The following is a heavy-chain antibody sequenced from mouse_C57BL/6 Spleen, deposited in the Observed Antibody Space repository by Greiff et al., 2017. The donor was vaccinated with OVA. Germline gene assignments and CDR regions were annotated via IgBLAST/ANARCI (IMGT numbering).Heavy chain of an antibody. CDR3: AIDYYGNYFDY. Sequence: QVQLQQPGAELVKPGASVKVSCKASGYTFTSYWMHWVKQRPGQGLEWIGRLHPSDSDTNYNQKFKGKATLTVDKSSSTAYMQLSSLTSEDSAVYYCAIDYYGNYFDYWGQGTTLTVSS. V-gene: IGHV1-74*01. D-gene: IGHD2-1*01. J-gene: IGHJ2*01. CDR1: GYTFTSYW. CDR2: LHPSDSDT.